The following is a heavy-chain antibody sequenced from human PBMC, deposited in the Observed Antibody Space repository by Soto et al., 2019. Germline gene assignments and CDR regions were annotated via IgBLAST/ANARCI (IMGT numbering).Heavy chain of an antibody. V-gene: IGHV1-69*11. CDR2: IIPLLGTT. Sequence: QVQLVQSGAEVKKPGSSVKVSCKASGGTFKTYAFSWVRQAPGQGLEWMGGIIPLLGTTNYAQKFQGRVTITADASTSTISMELSSLRSEDTAVFYCARAYLASTGTPFDYWGQGTLVTVSS. CDR1: GGTFKTYA. D-gene: IGHD1-1*01. J-gene: IGHJ4*02. CDR3: ARAYLASTGTPFDY.